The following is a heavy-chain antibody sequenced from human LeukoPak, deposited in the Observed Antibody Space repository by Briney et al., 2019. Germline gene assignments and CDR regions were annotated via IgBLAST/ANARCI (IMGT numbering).Heavy chain of an antibody. J-gene: IGHJ6*02. CDR3: ASQISTNYYYGMDV. CDR2: INPNSGGT. Sequence: ASVNVSCKASGYTFTGYYMHWVRQAPGQGLEWMGWINPNSGGTNYAQKFQGRVTMTRDTSISTAYMELSRLRSDDTAVYYCASQISTNYYYGMDVWGQGTTVTVSS. V-gene: IGHV1-2*02. CDR1: GYTFTGYY.